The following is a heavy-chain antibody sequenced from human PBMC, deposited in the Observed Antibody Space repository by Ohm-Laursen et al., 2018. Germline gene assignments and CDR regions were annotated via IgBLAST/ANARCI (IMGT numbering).Heavy chain of an antibody. CDR1: GFIFGDYS. D-gene: IGHD1-26*01. J-gene: IGHJ4*02. V-gene: IGHV3-11*01. Sequence: SLRLSCAASGFIFGDYSMTWIRQAPGKGLEWISYISSGSVTIHYADSVRGRFTISRDNAKDSLFLQMNSLRAEDTAVYYCAKDPLQWELPTGYYFDYWGQGTLVTVSS. CDR3: AKDPLQWELPTGYYFDY. CDR2: ISSGSVTI.